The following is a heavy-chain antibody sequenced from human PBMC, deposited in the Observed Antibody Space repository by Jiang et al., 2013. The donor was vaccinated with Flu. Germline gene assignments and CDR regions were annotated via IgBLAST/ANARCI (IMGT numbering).Heavy chain of an antibody. V-gene: IGHV3-23*01. CDR1: SYA. D-gene: IGHD3-10*01. CDR2: ISGSGGST. CDR3: AKDHYYLRRAGPLPFLDY. Sequence: SYAMSWVRQAPGKGLEWVSAISGSGGSTYYADSVKGRFTISRDNSKNTLYLQMNSLRAEDTAVYYCAKDHYYLRRAGPLPFLDYWGQGTLVTVSS. J-gene: IGHJ4*02.